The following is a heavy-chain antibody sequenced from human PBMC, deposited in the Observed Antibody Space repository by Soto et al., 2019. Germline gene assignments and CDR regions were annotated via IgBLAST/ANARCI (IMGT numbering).Heavy chain of an antibody. CDR3: ARHGGGETYYYGSGTHPGDAFDI. Sequence: TLSLTCTVSGGSISSYYWSWIRQPPGKGLEWIGYIYYSGSTNYNPSLKSRVTISVDTSKNQFSLILSSVTAADTAVYYCARHGGGETYYYGSGTHPGDAFDIWGQGTMVTVSS. CDR1: GGSISSYY. J-gene: IGHJ3*02. D-gene: IGHD3-10*01. V-gene: IGHV4-59*08. CDR2: IYYSGST.